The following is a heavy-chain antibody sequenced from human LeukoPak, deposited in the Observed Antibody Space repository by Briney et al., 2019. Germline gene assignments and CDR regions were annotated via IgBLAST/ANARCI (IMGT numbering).Heavy chain of an antibody. V-gene: IGHV1-8*01. D-gene: IGHD1-20*01. CDR2: MNPNWGYT. CDR3: ARGITQGFDH. Sequence: ASVKVSCKTSGYTFTSYDINWVRQATGQGLEWMGWMNPNWGYTGYAQKFQARVTMTRDTSIDTAYMELSSLRSDDTAVYYCARGITQGFDHWGQGTLVTVSS. J-gene: IGHJ4*02. CDR1: GYTFTSYD.